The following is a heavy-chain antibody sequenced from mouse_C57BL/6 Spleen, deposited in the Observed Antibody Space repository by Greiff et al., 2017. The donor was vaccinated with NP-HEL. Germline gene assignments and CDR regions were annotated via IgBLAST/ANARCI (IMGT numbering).Heavy chain of an antibody. D-gene: IGHD1-1*01. J-gene: IGHJ2*01. CDR2: IYPGSGNT. CDR1: GYSFTSYY. V-gene: IGHV1-66*01. CDR3: ARDPLLLRYFGY. Sequence: QVQLQQSGPELVKPGASVKISCKASGYSFTSYYIHWVKQRPGQGLEWIGWIYPGSGNTKYNAKFKGKATLTADKSSSTAYMQLSSLTSEDSAVYFCARDPLLLRYFGYWGQGTTLTVAS.